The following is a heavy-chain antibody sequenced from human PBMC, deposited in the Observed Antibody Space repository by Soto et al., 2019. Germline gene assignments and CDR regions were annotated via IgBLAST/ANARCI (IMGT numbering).Heavy chain of an antibody. V-gene: IGHV4-61*05. Sequence: SETLSLTCTVSGDSISSINNYWSWIRQPPGKGLEWIGYIYYSGSTNYNPSLKSRVTISVDTSKNQFSLKLSSVTAADTAVYYCARSSYGDLDYYYYYGMDVWGQGTTVTSP. CDR3: ARSSYGDLDYYYYYGMDV. CDR1: GDSISSINNY. CDR2: IYYSGST. D-gene: IGHD4-17*01. J-gene: IGHJ6*02.